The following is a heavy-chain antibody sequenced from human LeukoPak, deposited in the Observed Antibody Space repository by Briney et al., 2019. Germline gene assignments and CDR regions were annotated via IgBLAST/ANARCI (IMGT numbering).Heavy chain of an antibody. D-gene: IGHD1-14*01. Sequence: AGVSLRLSCAASGFTFSSYAMGWVRRAPGKGLEWVSGISGSGGSTYYADSVKGRFTISRDNSKNTLDLQMNSLRAEDTAVYYCAKDHFMPEPDYSDYWGQGTLVTVSS. CDR3: AKDHFMPEPDYSDY. CDR2: ISGSGGST. V-gene: IGHV3-23*01. J-gene: IGHJ4*02. CDR1: GFTFSSYA.